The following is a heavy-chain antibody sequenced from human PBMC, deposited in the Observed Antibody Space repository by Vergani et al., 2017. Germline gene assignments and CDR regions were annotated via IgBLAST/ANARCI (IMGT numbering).Heavy chain of an antibody. CDR3: ARDPRDSSGDYHPYYYYGMDV. V-gene: IGHV3-48*01. CDR1: GFTFSSYS. Sequence: EVQLVESGGGLVQPGGSLRLSCAASGFTFSSYSMNWVRQAPGKGLEWVSYISSSSSTIYYADSVKGRFTISRDNAKNSLYLQMNSLRAEDTAVYYCARDPRDSSGDYHPYYYYGMDVWGQGTTVTVSS. J-gene: IGHJ6*02. D-gene: IGHD3-22*01. CDR2: ISSSSSTI.